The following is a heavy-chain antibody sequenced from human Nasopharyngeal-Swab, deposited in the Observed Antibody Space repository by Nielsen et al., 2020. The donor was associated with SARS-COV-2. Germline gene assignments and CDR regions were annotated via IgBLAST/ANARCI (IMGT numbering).Heavy chain of an antibody. CDR3: AREFCSGGTCYGYFDL. CDR1: GFTVSSKY. J-gene: IGHJ2*01. V-gene: IGHV3-53*01. CDR2: ISSGSST. D-gene: IGHD2-15*01. Sequence: GKSLKISCAASGFTVSSKYMSWVRQTPGKGLKWVSLISSGSSTYYADSVKGRFTISRDNSKNTLFLQMNSLRAEDTAIYYCAREFCSGGTCYGYFDLWGRGTLVTVSS.